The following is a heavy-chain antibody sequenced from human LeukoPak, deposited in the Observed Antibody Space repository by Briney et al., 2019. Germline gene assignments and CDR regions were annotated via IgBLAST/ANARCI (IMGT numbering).Heavy chain of an antibody. V-gene: IGHV3-21*01. J-gene: IGHJ4*02. D-gene: IGHD4-17*01. Sequence: GGSLRLSCAASGFTFSSYSMNWVRQAPGKGLEWVSSISSSSSYIYYADSVKGRLTISRDNAKNSLYLQMNSLRAEDTAVYYCARGGRVTVTPFGYWGQGTLVTVSS. CDR3: ARGGRVTVTPFGY. CDR2: ISSSSSYI. CDR1: GFTFSSYS.